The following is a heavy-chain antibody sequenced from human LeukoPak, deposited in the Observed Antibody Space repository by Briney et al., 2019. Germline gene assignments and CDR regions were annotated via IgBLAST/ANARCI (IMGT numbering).Heavy chain of an antibody. CDR3: ATDKGYYGSGSYHYYFDC. Sequence: GASVKVSCKVSGYTLTELSMHWVRQAPGKGLEWMGGFDPEDGETIYAQKFQGRVTMTEDTSTDTAYMELSSLRSEDTAVYYCATDKGYYGSGSYHYYFDCWGQGTLVTVSS. D-gene: IGHD3-10*01. V-gene: IGHV1-24*01. CDR1: GYTLTELS. CDR2: FDPEDGET. J-gene: IGHJ4*02.